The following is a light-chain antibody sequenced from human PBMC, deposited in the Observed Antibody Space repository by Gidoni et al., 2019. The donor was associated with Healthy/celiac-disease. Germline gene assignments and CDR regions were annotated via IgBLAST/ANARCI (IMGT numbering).Light chain of an antibody. Sequence: DIQMTQSPSSLSASVGDRVTITCRASQRIISYLNWYQQKPGKAPKLLIYAAASLQSGGPSSFSGSGSGTDFTLTISSLQPEDFATYYCQQSYSTPFTFGPGTKVDIK. CDR2: AAA. CDR3: QQSYSTPFT. V-gene: IGKV1-39*01. J-gene: IGKJ3*01. CDR1: QRIISY.